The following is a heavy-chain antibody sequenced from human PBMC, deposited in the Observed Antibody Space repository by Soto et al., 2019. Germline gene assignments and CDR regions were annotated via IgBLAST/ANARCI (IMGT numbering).Heavy chain of an antibody. V-gene: IGHV3-48*01. J-gene: IGHJ4*02. CDR1: GFTFSSYS. Sequence: PGGSLRLSCAASGFTFSSYSMNWVRQAPGKGLEWVSYISSSSSTIYYADSVKGRFTISRDNAKNSLYLQMNSLRAEDTAVYYCARVNSSGWCPFDYWGRGTLVTVSS. CDR3: ARVNSSGWCPFDY. CDR2: ISSSSSTI. D-gene: IGHD6-19*01.